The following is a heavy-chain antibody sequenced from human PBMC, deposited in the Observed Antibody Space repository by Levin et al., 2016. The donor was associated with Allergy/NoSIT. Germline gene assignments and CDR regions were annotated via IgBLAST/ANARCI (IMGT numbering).Heavy chain of an antibody. CDR1: GFTFSIYA. CDR3: AKDYRSGYDLDYHYGMDV. Sequence: GESLKISCAASGFTFSIYAMYWVRQAPGKGLEWVALISDDGTNEYYADSVKGRFTISRDNSKNTLYLQMNSLRGEDTALYYCAKDYRSGYDLDYHYGMDVWGQGTTVTVSS. J-gene: IGHJ6*02. CDR2: ISDDGTNE. V-gene: IGHV3-30-3*01. D-gene: IGHD5-12*01.